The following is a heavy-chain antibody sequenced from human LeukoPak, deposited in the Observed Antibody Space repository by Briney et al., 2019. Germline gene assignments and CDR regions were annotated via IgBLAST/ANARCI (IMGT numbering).Heavy chain of an antibody. CDR2: INHLGHT. CDR3: ARGGYYDSSGSFDP. CDR1: GFTFNHYA. V-gene: IGHV3-23*01. Sequence: GVSLRLSCAACGFTFNHYAMSWVRQAPGKGLEWVSGINHLGHTFYADSVKGRFTISRDNSQNTLFLQMNSLRAEDTAVCYCARGGYYDSSGSFDPWGQGTLVTVSS. J-gene: IGHJ5*02. D-gene: IGHD3-22*01.